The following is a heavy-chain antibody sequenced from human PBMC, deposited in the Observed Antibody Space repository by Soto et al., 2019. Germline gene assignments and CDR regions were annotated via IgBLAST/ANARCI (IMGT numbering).Heavy chain of an antibody. J-gene: IGHJ6*02. CDR3: ARPYCGGDCYSDYYYGMDI. CDR1: GYTFTSYY. V-gene: IGHV1-46*01. Sequence: ASVKVSCKASGYTFTSYYMHWVRQAPGQGLEWMGIINPSGGSTSYAQKFQGRVTMTRDTSTSTVHMELSSLRSEDTAVYYCARPYCGGDCYSDYYYGMDIWGQGTTVTVSS. D-gene: IGHD2-21*02. CDR2: INPSGGST.